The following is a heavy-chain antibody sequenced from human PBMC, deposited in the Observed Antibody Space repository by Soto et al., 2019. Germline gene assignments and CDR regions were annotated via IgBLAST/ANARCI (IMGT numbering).Heavy chain of an antibody. D-gene: IGHD3-3*01. CDR3: ATATIFGLLINYSGY. V-gene: IGHV1-24*01. Sequence: ASVKVSCKVSGYTLSELSIHWVRQAPGKGLEWMGGFDPEDGETIYAQKFQGRVTMTEDTSTDTAYMELSSLRSEDTAVYYCATATIFGLLINYSGYWGQGTLVTVSS. CDR2: FDPEDGET. CDR1: GYTLSELS. J-gene: IGHJ4*02.